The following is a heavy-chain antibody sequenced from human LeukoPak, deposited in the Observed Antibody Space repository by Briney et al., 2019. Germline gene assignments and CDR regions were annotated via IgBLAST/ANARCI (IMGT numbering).Heavy chain of an antibody. V-gene: IGHV1-2*02. D-gene: IGHD3-10*01. J-gene: IGHJ5*02. CDR2: INPNSGGT. CDR3: ARAQYGSKEFDP. Sequence: ASVKVSCKASGGTFSSYAISWVRQAPGQGLEWMGWINPNSGGTNYAQKFQGRVTMTRDTSISTAYMELSRLRSDDTAVYYCARAQYGSKEFDPWGQGTLVTVSS. CDR1: GGTFSSYA.